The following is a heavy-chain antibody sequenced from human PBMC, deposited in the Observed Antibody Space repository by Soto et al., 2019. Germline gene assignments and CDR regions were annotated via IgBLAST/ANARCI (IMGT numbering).Heavy chain of an antibody. Sequence: SGNPFLPFNFSCVSLSSTRYNLGRIRQPPGKGLGWIGTLDYSGTAHYNPSLKSRINISADPSKNQVSLTLTSVTAADTAVYYCARHTRNQFDPWGQGTLVTVSS. CDR3: ARHTRNQFDP. CDR1: CVSLSSTRYN. J-gene: IGHJ5*02. CDR2: LDYSGTA. V-gene: IGHV4-39*01.